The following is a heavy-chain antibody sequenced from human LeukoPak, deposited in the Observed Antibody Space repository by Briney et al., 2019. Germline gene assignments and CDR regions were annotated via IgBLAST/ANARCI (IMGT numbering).Heavy chain of an antibody. CDR1: GYTFTHYA. CDR3: ARDPTRSPGDGFFSPLGY. CDR2: INTNTATP. D-gene: IGHD3-10*01. V-gene: IGHV7-4-1*02. Sequence: ASVKVSCKASGYTFTHYAINWVRQAPGQGLEWMGWINTNTATPMYAQGFSGRFVFSLDVSDSTAYLHINSLEAGDTAVYYCARDPTRSPGDGFFSPLGYWGQGSLVTVSS. J-gene: IGHJ4*02.